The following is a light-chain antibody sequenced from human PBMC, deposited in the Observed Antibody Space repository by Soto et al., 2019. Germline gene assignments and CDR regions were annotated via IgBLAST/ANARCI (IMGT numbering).Light chain of an antibody. CDR2: FAS. CDR3: QQYSAWPLT. V-gene: IGKV3-15*01. CDR1: QSLNNN. Sequence: EIVMTQSPATLSVSPGEKATLSCRASQSLNNNLAWYQQKPGQGPRLLIYFASTRATGIPARFNGSGSGTEFSLTISSLQSEDFAIYYCQQYSAWPLTFGGGTKVETK. J-gene: IGKJ4*01.